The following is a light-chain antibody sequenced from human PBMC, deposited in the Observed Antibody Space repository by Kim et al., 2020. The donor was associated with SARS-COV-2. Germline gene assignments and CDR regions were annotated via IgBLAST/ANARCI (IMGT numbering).Light chain of an antibody. CDR1: QGIRSY. J-gene: IGKJ3*01. CDR3: QQLNNDPLT. Sequence: APVGDRVTTPCGGSQGIRSYLASYKQKPAKAPKLLIYAASTLQSGVPSRVSGSVSVTEFTLTLSSLQPEDFATYYCQQLNNDPLTFGPGTKVDIK. CDR2: AAS. V-gene: IGKV1-9*01.